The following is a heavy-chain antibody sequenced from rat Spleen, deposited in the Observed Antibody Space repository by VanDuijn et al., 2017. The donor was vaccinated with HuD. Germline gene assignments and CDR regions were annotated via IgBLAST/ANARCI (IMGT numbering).Heavy chain of an antibody. CDR3: ARLRYNPFDY. D-gene: IGHD1-5*01. Sequence: EVQLVESDGGSVQPGGSLKVSCVASGFTFSDFFMAWVRQAPTKGLEWVASITTGGGNTYYRDSVKGRFTISRDNAKNTQYLQMDSLRSEDTATYYCARLRYNPFDYWGQGVMVTVSS. J-gene: IGHJ2*01. CDR2: ITTGGGNT. CDR1: GFTFSDFF. V-gene: IGHV5S13*01.